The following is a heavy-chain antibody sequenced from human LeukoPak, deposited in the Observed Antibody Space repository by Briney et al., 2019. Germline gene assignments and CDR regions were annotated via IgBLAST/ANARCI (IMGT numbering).Heavy chain of an antibody. V-gene: IGHV1-8*03. Sequence: ASVKVSCTPSGYTFSSYDINWVRQATGQGLEWMGWMNPNSGSTGYAQKFQGRVTITRNTSISTAYMELSGLRSEDTAVYYCARGRSTGYPYYFEYWGQGTLVTVSS. D-gene: IGHD5-12*01. CDR1: GYTFSSYD. J-gene: IGHJ4*02. CDR2: MNPNSGST. CDR3: ARGRSTGYPYYFEY.